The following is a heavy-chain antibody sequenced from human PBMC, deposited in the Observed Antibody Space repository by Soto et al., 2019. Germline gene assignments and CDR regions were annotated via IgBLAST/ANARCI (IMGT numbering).Heavy chain of an antibody. Sequence: PGGSLRLSCAASGFTFSDYGMHWVRQAPGKGLEWVAVIWYDGSIKYYGDSVKGRFTISSDNSKNTLYLQMNSLRAEDTAVFYCARDSLSGSYYLDYWGQGTPVTVSS. CDR3: ARDSLSGSYYLDY. J-gene: IGHJ4*02. D-gene: IGHD1-26*01. CDR2: IWYDGSIK. CDR1: GFTFSDYG. V-gene: IGHV3-33*01.